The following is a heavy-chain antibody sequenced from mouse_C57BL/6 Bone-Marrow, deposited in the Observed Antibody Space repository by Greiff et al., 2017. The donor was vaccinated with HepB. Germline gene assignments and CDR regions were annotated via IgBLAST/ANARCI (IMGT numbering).Heavy chain of an antibody. CDR3: ARREGY. CDR1: GYTFTDYY. V-gene: IGHV1-26*01. CDR2: INPNNGGT. J-gene: IGHJ4*01. Sequence: EVQLQQSGPELVKPGASVKISCKASGYTFTDYYMNWVKQSHGKSLEWIGDINPNNGGTSYNQKFKGKATLTVDKSSSTAYMELRSLTSEDSAVYYCARREGYWGQGTSVTVSS.